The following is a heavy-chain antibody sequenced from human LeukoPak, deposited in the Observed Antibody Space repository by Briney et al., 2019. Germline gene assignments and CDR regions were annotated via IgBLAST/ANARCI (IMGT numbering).Heavy chain of an antibody. CDR3: ARLYYYDSSGYYPADHYFDY. CDR2: IYYSGST. Sequence: SETLSLTCTVSGGSISSYYWSWIRQPPGKGLEWIGYIYYSGSTNYNPSLKSRVTISVDTSKNQFSLKLSSVTAADTAVYYCARLYYYDSSGYYPADHYFDYWGQGTLVTVSS. V-gene: IGHV4-59*08. J-gene: IGHJ4*02. CDR1: GGSISSYY. D-gene: IGHD3-22*01.